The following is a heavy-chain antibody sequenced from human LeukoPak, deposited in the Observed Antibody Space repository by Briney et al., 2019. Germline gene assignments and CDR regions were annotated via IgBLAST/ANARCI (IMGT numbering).Heavy chain of an antibody. CDR1: GFTFTDHY. CDR2: ISSSGDII. V-gene: IGHV3-11*01. Sequence: GGSLRLSCAASGFTFTDHYMSWVRQAPGKGLEWVSYISSSGDIIYYADSVKGRFTISRDNSKNTLYLQMNSLRAEDMAVYYCAKDRAAAGPNYFDYWGQGTLVTVSS. J-gene: IGHJ4*02. CDR3: AKDRAAAGPNYFDY. D-gene: IGHD6-13*01.